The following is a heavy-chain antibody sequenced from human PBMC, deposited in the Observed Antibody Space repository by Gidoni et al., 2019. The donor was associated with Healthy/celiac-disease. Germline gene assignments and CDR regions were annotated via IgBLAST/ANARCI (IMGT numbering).Heavy chain of an antibody. V-gene: IGHV3-30-3*01. CDR1: GFPFSSYA. CDR2: ISYDGSNK. D-gene: IGHD3-3*01. Sequence: QVQLVESGGGVVQPGRSLRLSCAASGFPFSSYAMHWVRQAPGKGLEWVAVISYDGSNKYYADSVKGRFTISRDNSKNTLYLQMNSLRAEDTAVYYCARDTGGYDFWSGYSQGYFDYWGQGTLVTVSS. J-gene: IGHJ4*02. CDR3: ARDTGGYDFWSGYSQGYFDY.